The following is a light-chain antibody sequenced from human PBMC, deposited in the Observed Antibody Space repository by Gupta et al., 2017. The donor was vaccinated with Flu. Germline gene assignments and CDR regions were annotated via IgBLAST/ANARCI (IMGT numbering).Light chain of an antibody. V-gene: IGKV3-15*01. Sequence: EIVMTQSPATLSVSPGERATLSCRASQSVSSNLAWYQQKPGQAPRLLIYGASTRASGIPARFGGSGSGTEFTLTISSLQSEDFAVYYCQQYHNWPITFGHGTKVDIK. J-gene: IGKJ3*01. CDR1: QSVSSN. CDR3: QQYHNWPIT. CDR2: GAS.